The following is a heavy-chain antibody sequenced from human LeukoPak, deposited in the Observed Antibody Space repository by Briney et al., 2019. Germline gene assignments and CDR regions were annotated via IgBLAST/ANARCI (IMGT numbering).Heavy chain of an antibody. CDR2: IYYSGST. CDR3: ARHPYDFVWGSYRPTYLDY. Sequence: SETLSLTCTVSGGSISGYYWSWIRQPPGKGLELIGYIYYSGSTNYSPSLKSRVTISVDTSKNQFSLRLSSVPAADTAVYYCARHPYDFVWGSYRPTYLDYWGQGTLVTVSS. D-gene: IGHD3-16*02. CDR1: GGSISGYY. J-gene: IGHJ4*02. V-gene: IGHV4-59*08.